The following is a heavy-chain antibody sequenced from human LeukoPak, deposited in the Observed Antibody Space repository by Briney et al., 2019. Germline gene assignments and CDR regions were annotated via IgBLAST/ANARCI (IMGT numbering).Heavy chain of an antibody. V-gene: IGHV3-48*01. CDR1: GFTFSSYS. CDR3: ARDSWDIVVVPAAPDP. J-gene: IGHJ5*02. D-gene: IGHD2-2*01. Sequence: GGSLRLSCAASGFTFSSYSMNWVRQAPGKGLEWVSYISSSSSTIYYADSAKGRFTISRDNAKNSLYPQMNSLRAEDTAVYYCARDSWDIVVVPAAPDPWGQGTLVTVSS. CDR2: ISSSSSTI.